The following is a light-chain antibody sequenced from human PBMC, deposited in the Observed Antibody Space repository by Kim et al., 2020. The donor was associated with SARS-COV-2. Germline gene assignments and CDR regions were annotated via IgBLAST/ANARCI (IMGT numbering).Light chain of an antibody. CDR1: SGDIGNYNV. CDR2: DIT. CDR3: SSYAGSNNYV. Sequence: GQTVTISCTGSSGDIGNYNVDSWYQQHPGKPPTVMIDDITRPSAGPPELSSGSKSGNTASLTVSGLQAADEAEDYCSSYAGSNNYVSGTGTKVTVL. V-gene: IGLV2-8*01. J-gene: IGLJ1*01.